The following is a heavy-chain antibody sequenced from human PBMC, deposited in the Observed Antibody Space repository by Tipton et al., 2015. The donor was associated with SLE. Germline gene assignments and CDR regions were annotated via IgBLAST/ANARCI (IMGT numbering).Heavy chain of an antibody. V-gene: IGHV4-30-2*01. D-gene: IGHD1-26*01. CDR3: AILTSLWRDSGSYGGDY. CDR1: GGSISSAGYS. CDR2: IYYSGST. J-gene: IGHJ4*02. Sequence: TLSLTCAVSGGSISSAGYSWTWIRQPPGKGLEWIGYIYYSGSTYYNPSLKSRVTISVDTSKNQFSLKLGSVTAADTAVYYCAILTSLWRDSGSYGGDYWGQGTLVTVSS.